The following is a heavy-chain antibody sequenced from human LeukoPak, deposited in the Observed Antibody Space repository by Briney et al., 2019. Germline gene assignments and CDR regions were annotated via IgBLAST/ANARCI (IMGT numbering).Heavy chain of an antibody. D-gene: IGHD7-27*01. V-gene: IGHV3-48*03. CDR2: ISSSGTTI. Sequence: SGGSLRLSCAASGFTFSSYELNWVRQAPGKGLQWISYISSSGTTIYYTDSVKGRFTISRDNAKNSLYLQMNSLGAEDTAVYYCARGLGKGDYWGQGTLVTVSS. CDR1: GFTFSSYE. J-gene: IGHJ4*02. CDR3: ARGLGKGDY.